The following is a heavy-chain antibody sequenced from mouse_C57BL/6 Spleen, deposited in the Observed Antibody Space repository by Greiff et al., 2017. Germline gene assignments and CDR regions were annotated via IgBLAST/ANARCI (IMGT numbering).Heavy chain of an antibody. CDR3: ASGITTVSSGAMDY. J-gene: IGHJ4*01. CDR1: GYTFTSYW. V-gene: IGHV1-55*01. D-gene: IGHD1-1*01. Sequence: QIQLQQPGAELVKPGASVKMSCKASGYTFTSYWITWVKQRPGQGLEWIGDIYPGSGSTNYNEKFKSKATLTVDSSSSTAYMQLSSLTSEDSAVYYCASGITTVSSGAMDYWGQGTSVTVSS. CDR2: IYPGSGST.